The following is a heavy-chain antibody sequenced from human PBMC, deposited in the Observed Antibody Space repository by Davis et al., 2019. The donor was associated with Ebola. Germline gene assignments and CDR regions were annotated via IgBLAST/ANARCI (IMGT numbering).Heavy chain of an antibody. Sequence: PETLSLTCTVSGGSISSYYWSWIRQPPGKGLEWIGYIYYSGSTNYNPSLKSRVTISVDTSKNQFSLKLSSVTAADTAVYYCARLMITFGGVHFDYWGQGTLVTVSS. CDR2: IYYSGST. J-gene: IGHJ4*02. V-gene: IGHV4-59*08. CDR3: ARLMITFGGVHFDY. CDR1: GGSISSYY. D-gene: IGHD3-16*01.